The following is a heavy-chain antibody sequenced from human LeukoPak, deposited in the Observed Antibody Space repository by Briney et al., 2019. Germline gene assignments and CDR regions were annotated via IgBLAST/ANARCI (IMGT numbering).Heavy chain of an antibody. CDR1: GFTVSSDS. J-gene: IGHJ4*02. Sequence: PGGSLRLSCAASGFTVSSDSMNWVRQAPGKGLEWVSSISSSRSYNFYAASVKGRFTISRDNAKNSVYLQMNSLRVEDTAVYYCGRWIHDQSNYLDYWGQGTLVTVSS. D-gene: IGHD2-2*01. CDR3: GRWIHDQSNYLDY. V-gene: IGHV3-21*01. CDR2: ISSSRSYN.